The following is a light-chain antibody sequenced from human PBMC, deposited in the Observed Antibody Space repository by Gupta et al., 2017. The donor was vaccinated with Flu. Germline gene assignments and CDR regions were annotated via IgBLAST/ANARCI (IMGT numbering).Light chain of an antibody. CDR1: QSIRTY. J-gene: IGKJ4*01. Sequence: SSLSASVGDRVTITCRASQSIRTYLHWYQQKQGKAPNLLIYAASSLQSGVPSRFSGSGSGTDVTITISSWQPEEFATYFCQQTYSNIPNTFGGGTKVEIK. CDR3: QQTYSNIPNT. CDR2: AAS. V-gene: IGKV1-39*01.